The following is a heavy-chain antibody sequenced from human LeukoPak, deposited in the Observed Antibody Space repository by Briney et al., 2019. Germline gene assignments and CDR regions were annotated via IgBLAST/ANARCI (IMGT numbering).Heavy chain of an antibody. D-gene: IGHD6-13*01. Sequence: ASVKVSCKASGYTFTSYDINWVRQATGQGLKWMGWMNPNSGNTGYAQKFQGRVTMTRNTSISTAYMELSSLRSEDTAVYYCARVAYIAAAGTSYYYYGMDVWGQGTTVTVSS. CDR1: GYTFTSYD. V-gene: IGHV1-8*01. CDR3: ARVAYIAAAGTSYYYYGMDV. J-gene: IGHJ6*02. CDR2: MNPNSGNT.